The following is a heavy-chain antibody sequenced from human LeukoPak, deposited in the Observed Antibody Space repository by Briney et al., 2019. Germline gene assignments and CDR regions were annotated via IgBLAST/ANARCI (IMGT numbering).Heavy chain of an antibody. D-gene: IGHD1-26*01. CDR2: ISYDGSNK. CDR1: GFTFSSYG. J-gene: IGHJ4*02. V-gene: IGHV3-30*18. Sequence: GGSLRLSCAASGFTFSSYGMHWVRQAPGKGLEWVAVISYDGSNKYYADSVKGRFTISRDNSKNTLYLQMNSLRAEDTAVYYCANGPNSGSYLNPDYWGQGTLVTVSS. CDR3: ANGPNSGSYLNPDY.